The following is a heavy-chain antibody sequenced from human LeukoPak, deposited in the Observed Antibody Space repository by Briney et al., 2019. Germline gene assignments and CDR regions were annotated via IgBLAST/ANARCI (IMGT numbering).Heavy chain of an antibody. V-gene: IGHV4-61*02. CDR2: IYTSGTT. CDR1: GGSISSDDYY. D-gene: IGHD3-22*01. CDR3: ARARNYYDSSDYYYEGDAFDI. Sequence: SETLSLTCTVSGGSISSDDYYCSWIRQPAGKGLEWIGRIYTSGTTNYNPSLKSRVTISIDASKNQFSLKLSSVTAADTAVYYCARARNYYDSSDYYYEGDAFDIWGQGTMVTVSS. J-gene: IGHJ3*02.